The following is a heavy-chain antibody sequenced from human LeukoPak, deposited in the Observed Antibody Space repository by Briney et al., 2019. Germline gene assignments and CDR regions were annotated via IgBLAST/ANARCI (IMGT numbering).Heavy chain of an antibody. D-gene: IGHD5-24*01. Sequence: ASVKVSCKASGYTFTGYYMHWVRQAPGQGLEWMGRINPSSGGTNYAQKFQGRVTMTRDTSISTAYMELSRLRSDDTAVYYCARDKEMATSPYSYYYMDVWGKGTTVTVSS. CDR2: INPSSGGT. J-gene: IGHJ6*03. CDR1: GYTFTGYY. CDR3: ARDKEMATSPYSYYYMDV. V-gene: IGHV1-2*02.